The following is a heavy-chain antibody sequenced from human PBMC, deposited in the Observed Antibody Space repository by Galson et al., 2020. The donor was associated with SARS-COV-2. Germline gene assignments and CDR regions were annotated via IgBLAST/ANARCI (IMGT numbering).Heavy chain of an antibody. CDR1: GGSFSGSY. D-gene: IGHD3-3*01. J-gene: IGHJ4*02. Sequence: SETLSLTCAVYGGSFSGSYWNWIRQPPGEGLEWIGEINHSGNTNYNPSLKSRVTISVDTSKNQFSLKLSSVTAADTALYYCARRPFSAGSGYFYYFDGWGQGTLVTVSS. CDR2: INHSGNT. CDR3: ARRPFSAGSGYFYYFDG. V-gene: IGHV4-34*01.